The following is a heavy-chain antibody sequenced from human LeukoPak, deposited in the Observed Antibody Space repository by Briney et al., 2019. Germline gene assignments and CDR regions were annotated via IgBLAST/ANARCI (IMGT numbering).Heavy chain of an antibody. CDR3: ARDRVGLVPGITRY. V-gene: IGHV3-7*01. J-gene: IGHJ4*02. CDR2: VNQDGREE. CDR1: GFTLSLYY. D-gene: IGHD1-7*01. Sequence: GGSLRLSCAASGFTLSLYYMTWVRHAPGKGLEWVANVNQDGREELYVESVKGRFTIPRHNAKDSLYLDKKSLRAEDTGVYYCARDRVGLVPGITRYWGQGTLVTVSS.